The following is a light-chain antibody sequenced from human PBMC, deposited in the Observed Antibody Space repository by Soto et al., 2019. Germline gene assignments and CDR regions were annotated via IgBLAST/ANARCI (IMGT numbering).Light chain of an antibody. CDR3: MQALQTLWT. CDR2: LGS. V-gene: IGKV2-28*01. J-gene: IGKJ1*01. CDR1: QSLLHSNGYNY. Sequence: DIVMTQSPLSLPVTPGEPASISCRSSQSLLHSNGYNYLDWYLQKPGQSPQLLIYLGSNRASGVPDRFSGSGSGTDFTLKISRVEAEDVGVYCCMQALQTLWTFGQGTKVDIK.